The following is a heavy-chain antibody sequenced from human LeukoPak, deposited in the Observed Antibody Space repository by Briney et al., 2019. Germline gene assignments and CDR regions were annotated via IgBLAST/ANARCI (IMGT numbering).Heavy chain of an antibody. V-gene: IGHV4-4*07. CDR3: ARNEFRSYGLVHY. D-gene: IGHD6-6*01. Sequence: PSETLSLTCTVSGDSMGNDYWSWIRQSAGKGLEWIGRISTSGSTDYNPSLRSRVTMSVDTSRNQSSLTLTSMTAADTAVYYCARNEFRSYGLVHYWGQGTLVTVSS. CDR2: ISTSGST. CDR1: GDSMGNDY. J-gene: IGHJ4*02.